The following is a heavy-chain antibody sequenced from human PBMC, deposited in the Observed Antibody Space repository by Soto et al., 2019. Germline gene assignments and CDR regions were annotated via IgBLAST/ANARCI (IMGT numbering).Heavy chain of an antibody. CDR1: GGSVSSGSYY. J-gene: IGHJ3*02. Sequence: QVQLQQWGAGLLKPSETLSLTCAVYGGSVSSGSYYWSWIRQPPGKGLGWIGEMSHSGGTHFNPSLKSRVTISTDTSKNQSSLKMSFVTAADTALYYCARVERGTATTVVDAFDIWGPGTMVTVSS. V-gene: IGHV4-34*01. CDR3: ARVERGTATTVVDAFDI. D-gene: IGHD1-1*01. CDR2: MSHSGGT.